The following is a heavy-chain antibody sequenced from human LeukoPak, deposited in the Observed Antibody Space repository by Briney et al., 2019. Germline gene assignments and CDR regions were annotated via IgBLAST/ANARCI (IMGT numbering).Heavy chain of an antibody. CDR1: GYTFTGYY. CDR3: ATEGYCSSTSCRASCYYYYGMDV. J-gene: IGHJ6*02. CDR2: INPNSGGT. D-gene: IGHD2-2*01. Sequence: ASVKVSCKASGYTFTGYYMHWVRQAPGQGLEWMGWINPNSGGTNYAQKFQGRVTMTRDTSISTAYMELSRLRSDDTAVYYCATEGYCSSTSCRASCYYYYGMDVWGQGTTVTVSS. V-gene: IGHV1-2*02.